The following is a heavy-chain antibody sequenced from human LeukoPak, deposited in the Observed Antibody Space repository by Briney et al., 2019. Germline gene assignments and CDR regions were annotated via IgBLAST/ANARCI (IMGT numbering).Heavy chain of an antibody. V-gene: IGHV4-61*02. CDR2: IYTSGST. Sequence: SETLSLTCTVSGGSISSGSYYWSWIRQPAGKGLEWIGRIYTSGSTNYNPSLKSRVTISVVTSKNQFSLKLSSVTAADTAVYYCARVGGSGSLRTFDYWGQGTLVTVSS. D-gene: IGHD3-10*01. J-gene: IGHJ4*02. CDR3: ARVGGSGSLRTFDY. CDR1: GGSISSGSYY.